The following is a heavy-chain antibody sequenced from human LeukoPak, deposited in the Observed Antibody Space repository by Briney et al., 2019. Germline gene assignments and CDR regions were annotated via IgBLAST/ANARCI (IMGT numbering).Heavy chain of an antibody. CDR3: AKDPSSYYYDSNP. D-gene: IGHD3-22*01. CDR1: GFTVSSNY. V-gene: IGHV3-23*01. Sequence: GGSLRLSCAASGFTVSSNYMTWVRQAPGKGLEWVSAISGSGGSTYYADSVKGRFTISRDNSKNTLYLQMNSLRAEDTAVYYCAKDPSSYYYDSNPWGQGTLVTVSS. CDR2: ISGSGGST. J-gene: IGHJ5*02.